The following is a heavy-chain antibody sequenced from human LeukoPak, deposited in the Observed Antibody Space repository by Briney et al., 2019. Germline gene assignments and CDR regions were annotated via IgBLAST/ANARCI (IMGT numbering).Heavy chain of an antibody. Sequence: GQSLRLSCTTSGFAFDDFAMSWVRQPAGKGLEWVGFIRRRAYGGAAEYAASVKGRFIISRDDSKGIAYLQMNSLKTEDTAVYYCSRNGLVDFDYWGQGSRVVVSP. CDR1: GFAFDDFA. J-gene: IGHJ4*02. CDR3: SRNGLVDFDY. CDR2: IRRRAYGGAA. V-gene: IGHV3-49*04.